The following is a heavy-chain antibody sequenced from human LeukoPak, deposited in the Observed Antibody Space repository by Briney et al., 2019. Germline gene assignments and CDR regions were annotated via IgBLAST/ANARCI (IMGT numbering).Heavy chain of an antibody. CDR3: ARVSSSYYYYYYMDV. CDR1: GGSISSYY. J-gene: IGHJ6*03. V-gene: IGHV4-4*09. CDR2: IYTSGST. D-gene: IGHD1-14*01. Sequence: SETLSLTCTVSGGSISSYYWSWIRQPPGKGLEWIGYIYTSGSTNYNPSLKSRVTISVDTSKNQFSLKLSSVTAANTAVYYCARVSSSYYYYYYMDVWGKGTTVTVSS.